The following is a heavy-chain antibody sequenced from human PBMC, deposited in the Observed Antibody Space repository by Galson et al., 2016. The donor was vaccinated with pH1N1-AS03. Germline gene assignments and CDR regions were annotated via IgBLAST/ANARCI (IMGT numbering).Heavy chain of an antibody. D-gene: IGHD1-26*01. Sequence: SLRLSCAASGFTFSSYGMHWVRQAPGKGLEWVAVISYDGSNKYYVDSVKGRFTISRDNSKNSLYLQMNSLRAEDTAVYYCAKDPESGEVWDILGALNWFDPWGQGTLVTVSS. J-gene: IGHJ5*02. CDR1: GFTFSSYG. V-gene: IGHV3-30*18. CDR2: ISYDGSNK. CDR3: AKDPESGEVWDILGALNWFDP.